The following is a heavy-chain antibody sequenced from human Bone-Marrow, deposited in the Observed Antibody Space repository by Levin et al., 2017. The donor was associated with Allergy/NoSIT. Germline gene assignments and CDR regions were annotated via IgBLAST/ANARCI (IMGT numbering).Heavy chain of an antibody. CDR2: ISYDGSNK. J-gene: IGHJ4*02. D-gene: IGHD2-2*01. CDR1: GFTFSSYG. V-gene: IGHV3-30*18. CDR3: AKDHRDIVVVPAATDY. Sequence: GESLKISCAASGFTFSSYGMHWVRQAPGKGLEWVAVISYDGSNKYYADSVKGRFTISRDNSKNTLYLQMNSLRAEDTAVYYCAKDHRDIVVVPAATDYWGQGTLVTVSS.